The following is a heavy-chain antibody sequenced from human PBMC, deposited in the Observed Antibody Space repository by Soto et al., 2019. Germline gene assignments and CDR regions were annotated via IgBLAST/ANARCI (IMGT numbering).Heavy chain of an antibody. CDR2: ISGSGGST. CDR1: GFTCSNYA. V-gene: IGHV3-23*01. J-gene: IGHJ4*02. CDR3: AKDYYGVDY. D-gene: IGHD3-22*01. Sequence: GGSLRLSCAASGFTCSNYAMTWVRQAPGKGLEWVSAISGSGGSTYYADSVKGRFTISRDNSKNTLYLQMNSLRAEDTAVYYSAKDYYGVDYWGQGTLVTVSS.